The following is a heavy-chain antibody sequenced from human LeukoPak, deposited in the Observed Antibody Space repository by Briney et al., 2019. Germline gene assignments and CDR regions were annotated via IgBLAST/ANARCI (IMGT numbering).Heavy chain of an antibody. D-gene: IGHD4-17*01. V-gene: IGHV3-9*01. J-gene: IGHJ5*02. CDR3: ARDNLGGDGDYVRIRFDP. CDR1: GFTFDDYA. Sequence: PGGSLRLSCAASGFTFDDYAMHWVRQAPGKGLEWVSGINWNSGSRGYADSVKGRFTISRDNAKNSLYLQMNSLRAEDTAVYYCARDNLGGDGDYVRIRFDPWGQGTLVTVSS. CDR2: INWNSGSR.